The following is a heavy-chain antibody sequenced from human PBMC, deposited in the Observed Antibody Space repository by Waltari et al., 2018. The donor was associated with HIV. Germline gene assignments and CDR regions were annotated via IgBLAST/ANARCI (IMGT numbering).Heavy chain of an antibody. V-gene: IGHV3-49*03. D-gene: IGHD4-17*01. J-gene: IGHJ4*02. CDR3: TRGTFTVTYYFDY. Sequence: EVQLGESGGGLVQPGRSLRLSCDTSGFSFGDYAMSWFRQAPGEGLEWVGFIRSKAYGGTTQYAASVKGRFTISRDDSKSIAYLQMNSLKTEDTALYYCTRGTFTVTYYFDYWGRGTLVTVSS. CDR1: GFSFGDYA. CDR2: IRSKAYGGTT.